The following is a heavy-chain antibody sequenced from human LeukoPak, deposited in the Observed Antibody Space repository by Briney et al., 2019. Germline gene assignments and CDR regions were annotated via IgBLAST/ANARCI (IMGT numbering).Heavy chain of an antibody. CDR3: ARHVAVAGTDAFDI. V-gene: IGHV4-39*01. CDR1: GGSISISSYY. CDR2: IYYSGSH. Sequence: SETLSLTCTVSGGSISISSYYWGWIRQPPGKGLEGIGSIYYSGSHYYNPSLKSRVTISVDTSKNQLSLTLSSVPAADTAVYYCARHVAVAGTDAFDIWGQGTMVTVSS. J-gene: IGHJ3*02. D-gene: IGHD6-19*01.